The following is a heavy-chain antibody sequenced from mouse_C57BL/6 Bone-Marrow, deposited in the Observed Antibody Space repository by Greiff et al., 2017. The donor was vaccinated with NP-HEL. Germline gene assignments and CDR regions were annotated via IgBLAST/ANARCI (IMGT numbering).Heavy chain of an antibody. V-gene: IGHV1-72*01. D-gene: IGHD1-1*01. CDR2: IYPNSGGT. Sequence: QVQLQQPGAELVKPGASVKLSCKASGYTFTSYLMHWVKQRPGRGLEWIGRIYPNSGGTKYNEKFKSKATLTVDKPSSTAYMQLNSLTSEDSAVYYCARYYDGSSSCDYWGQGTTLTVSS. CDR3: ARYYDGSSSCDY. J-gene: IGHJ2*01. CDR1: GYTFTSYL.